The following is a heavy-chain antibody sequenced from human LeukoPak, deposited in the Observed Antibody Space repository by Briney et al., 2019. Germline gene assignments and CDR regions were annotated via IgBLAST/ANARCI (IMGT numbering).Heavy chain of an antibody. Sequence: PGGSLRLSCAASGFTFSSYGMHWVRQAPGKGLEWVANIKQDGSEKYYVDSVKGRFTIFRDNAKNSLYLQMNSLRAEDTAVYYCARESRIVVVVAATTEAVDYWGQGTLVTVSS. J-gene: IGHJ4*02. D-gene: IGHD2-15*01. CDR2: IKQDGSEK. V-gene: IGHV3-7*01. CDR3: ARESRIVVVVAATTEAVDY. CDR1: GFTFSSYG.